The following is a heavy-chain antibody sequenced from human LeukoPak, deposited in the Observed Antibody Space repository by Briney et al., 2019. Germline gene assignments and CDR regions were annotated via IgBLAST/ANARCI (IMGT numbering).Heavy chain of an antibody. CDR2: INPSGGST. J-gene: IGHJ4*02. V-gene: IGHV1-46*01. CDR3: ASDGAACAYCGGDFYSYFDY. Sequence: ASVKVSCKASGYTFTSYYMHWVRQAPGQGLEWMEIINPSGGSTNYAQKFQGRVTMTRDTSTSTVYMELSSLRSEDTAVYYCASDGAACAYCGGDFYSYFDYWGQGTLVTVFS. D-gene: IGHD2-21*02. CDR1: GYTFTSYY.